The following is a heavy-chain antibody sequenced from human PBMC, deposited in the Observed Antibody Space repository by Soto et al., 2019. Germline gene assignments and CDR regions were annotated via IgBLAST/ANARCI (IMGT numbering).Heavy chain of an antibody. CDR2: IYYSGST. D-gene: IGHD3-22*01. CDR3: AGNYNDSFDY. Sequence: SETLSLTCTVSGGSISSSSYYWGWIRQPPGKGLEWIGSIYYSGSTYYNPSLKSRVTISVDTSKNQFSLKLSSVTAADTAVYYCAGNYNDSFDYWGQGTLVTVSS. V-gene: IGHV4-39*01. CDR1: GGSISSSSYY. J-gene: IGHJ4*02.